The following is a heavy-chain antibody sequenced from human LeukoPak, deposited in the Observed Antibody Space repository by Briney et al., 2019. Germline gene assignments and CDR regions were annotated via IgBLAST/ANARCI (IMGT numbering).Heavy chain of an antibody. CDR1: GYTFTSYG. CDR3: ARDYGDY. D-gene: IGHD4-17*01. V-gene: IGHV1-18*01. J-gene: IGHJ4*02. CDR2: ISAYNGNT. Sequence: ASVKVSCKASGYTFTSYGISWERQAPGQGLEWMGWISAYNGNTNYAQKFQGRVTMTRDTSISTAYMELSRLRSDDTAVYYCARDYGDYWGQGTLVTVSS.